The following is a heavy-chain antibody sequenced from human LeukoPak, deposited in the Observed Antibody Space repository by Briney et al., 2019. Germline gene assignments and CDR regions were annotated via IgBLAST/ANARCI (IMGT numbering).Heavy chain of an antibody. Sequence: PGGSLKLSCAASGIAFAGSAVHWVRQASGKGLEWVANIKQDGSEKYYVDSVKGRFTISRDNAKNSLYLQMNSLRAEDTAVYYCARGIGLGGQGTLVTVSS. J-gene: IGHJ4*02. CDR3: ARGIGL. D-gene: IGHD3-10*01. V-gene: IGHV3-7*02. CDR2: IKQDGSEK. CDR1: GIAFAGSA.